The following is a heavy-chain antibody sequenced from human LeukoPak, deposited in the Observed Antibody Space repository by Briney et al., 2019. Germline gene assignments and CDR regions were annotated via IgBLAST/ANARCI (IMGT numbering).Heavy chain of an antibody. CDR3: AREKNDYSNKWGSFDP. CDR2: IIPIFGTA. Sequence: ASVKVSCKASGGTSSSYAISWVRQAPGQGLEWMGRIIPIFGTANYAQKFQGRVTITTDESTSTAYMELGSLRSEDTAVYYCAREKNDYSNKWGSFDPWGQGTLVTVSS. V-gene: IGHV1-69*05. CDR1: GGTSSSYA. J-gene: IGHJ5*02. D-gene: IGHD4-11*01.